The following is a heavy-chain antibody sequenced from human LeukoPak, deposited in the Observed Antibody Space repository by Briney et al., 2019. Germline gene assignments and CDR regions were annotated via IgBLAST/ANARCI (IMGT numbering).Heavy chain of an antibody. V-gene: IGHV3-21*01. Sequence: GGSLRLSCAASGFTFSSYSMNWVRQAPGKGLEWVSSISGSSSYIYYADSVKGRFTISRDNAKNSLYLQMNSLRAEDTAVYYCARDRHHVLRYFDWLNWGQGTLVTVSS. CDR1: GFTFSSYS. CDR2: ISGSSSYI. CDR3: ARDRHHVLRYFDWLN. D-gene: IGHD3-9*01. J-gene: IGHJ4*02.